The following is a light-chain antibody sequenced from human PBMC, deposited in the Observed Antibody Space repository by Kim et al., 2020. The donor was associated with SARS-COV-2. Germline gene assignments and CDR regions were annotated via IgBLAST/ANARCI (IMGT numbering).Light chain of an antibody. CDR1: NIGSKN. Sequence: SGALGQTVRMTCGGNNIGSKNVHWYQQRPGQAPILVIYRDADRPSGIPERFSGSNSGNTATLTISRAQAGDEADYYCQVWDDTTAVFGGGTQLTVL. CDR3: QVWDDTTAV. V-gene: IGLV3-9*01. J-gene: IGLJ3*02. CDR2: RDA.